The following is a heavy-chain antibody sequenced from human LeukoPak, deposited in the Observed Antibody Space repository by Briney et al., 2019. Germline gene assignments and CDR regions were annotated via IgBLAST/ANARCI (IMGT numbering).Heavy chain of an antibody. CDR2: IYYSGST. Sequence: PSETLSLTCTVSGGSISSYYWSWIRQPPGKGLEWIGYIYYSGSTNYNPSLKSRVTISVDTSKNQSSLKLSSVTAADTAVYYCARDLGPIYYYGSGSYYNPDYYYYGMDVWGQGTTVTVSS. CDR3: ARDLGPIYYYGSGSYYNPDYYYYGMDV. J-gene: IGHJ6*02. D-gene: IGHD3-10*01. CDR1: GGSISSYY. V-gene: IGHV4-59*01.